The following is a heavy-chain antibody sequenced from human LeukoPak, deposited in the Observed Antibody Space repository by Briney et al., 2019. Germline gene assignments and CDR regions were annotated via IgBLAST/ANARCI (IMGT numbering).Heavy chain of an antibody. CDR1: GYTFTGYY. CDR2: INPNSGGT. CDR3: ERVFLATTGTLGFDY. J-gene: IGHJ4*02. Sequence: ASVKVSCKASGYTFTGYYMHWVRQAPGQGPEWMGWINPNSGGTNYAQKFQGRVTMTRDTSISTAYMELSRLRFDDTAVYYCERVFLATTGTLGFDYWGQGTLVTVSS. D-gene: IGHD1-1*01. V-gene: IGHV1-2*02.